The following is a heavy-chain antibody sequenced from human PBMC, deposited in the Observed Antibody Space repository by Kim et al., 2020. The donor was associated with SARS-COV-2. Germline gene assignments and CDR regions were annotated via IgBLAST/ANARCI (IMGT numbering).Heavy chain of an antibody. CDR3: ARNRLYYDSSGYYPDY. V-gene: IGHV3-11*01. D-gene: IGHD3-22*01. J-gene: IGHJ4*02. Sequence: SVKGRFTISRDNAKNSLYLQMNSLRAEDTAVYYCARNRLYYDSSGYYPDYWGQGTLVTVSS.